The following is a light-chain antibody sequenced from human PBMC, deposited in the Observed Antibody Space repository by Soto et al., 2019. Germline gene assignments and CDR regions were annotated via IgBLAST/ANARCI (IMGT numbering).Light chain of an antibody. V-gene: IGLV2-14*01. CDR2: DVT. CDR1: SSDVGGYNF. Sequence: QSALTQPASVSGSPGQSITIPCTGTSSDVGGYNFVSWYQQYPGKAPKLMIYDVTNRPSGVSNRFSASKSGNTASLTISGLHPADEANYYCSSYTTSSTPIVFGGGTKLTVL. J-gene: IGLJ2*01. CDR3: SSYTTSSTPIV.